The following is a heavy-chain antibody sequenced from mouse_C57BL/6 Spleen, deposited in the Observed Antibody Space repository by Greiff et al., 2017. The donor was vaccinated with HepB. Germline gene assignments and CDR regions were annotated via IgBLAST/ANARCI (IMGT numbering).Heavy chain of an antibody. D-gene: IGHD2-2*01. V-gene: IGHV2-2*01. Sequence: QVQLKQSGPGLVQPSQSLSITCTVSGFSLTSYGVHWVRQSPGKGLEWLGVIWSGGSTDYNAAFISRLSISKYNSKSQVFFKMNSLQADDTAIYYCASLWLRRGGWYFDVWGTGTTVTVSS. J-gene: IGHJ1*03. CDR3: ASLWLRRGGWYFDV. CDR1: GFSLTSYG. CDR2: IWSGGST.